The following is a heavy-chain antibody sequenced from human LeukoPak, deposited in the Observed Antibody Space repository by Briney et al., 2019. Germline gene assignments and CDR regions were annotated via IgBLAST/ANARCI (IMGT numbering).Heavy chain of an antibody. CDR1: GFTFSSYV. V-gene: IGHV3-30-3*01. CDR3: ARDLTYCGGDCY. CDR2: ISYDGSNK. Sequence: PGGSLRLSCAASGFTFSSYVMHWVRQAPGKGLEWVAVISYDGSNKYYADSVKGRFTISRDNSKNTLYLQMNSLRAEDTAVYYCARDLTYCGGDCYWGQGTLVTVSS. J-gene: IGHJ4*02. D-gene: IGHD2-21*02.